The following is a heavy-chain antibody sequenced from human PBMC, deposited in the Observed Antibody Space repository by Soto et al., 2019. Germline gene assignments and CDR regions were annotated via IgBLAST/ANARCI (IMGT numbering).Heavy chain of an antibody. CDR1: GFSLSSTRMA. V-gene: IGHV2-5*02. CDR3: AHIVVAGLGYYFDY. CDR2: IYWDDDK. Sequence: QITLKESGPTLVKPTQTLTLTCTFSGFSLSSTRMAVGWIRQPPGKALEWLALIYWDDDKRYSPFLKSRRTLTKDTSKNQVVRTMSNMDPVDTARYYCAHIVVAGLGYYFDYWGKGTLVTVSS. J-gene: IGHJ4*02. D-gene: IGHD6-19*01.